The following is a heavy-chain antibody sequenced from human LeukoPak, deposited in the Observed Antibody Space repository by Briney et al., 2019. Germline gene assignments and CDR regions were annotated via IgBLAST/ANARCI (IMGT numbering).Heavy chain of an antibody. D-gene: IGHD3-10*01. CDR3: ARGWDYYGSGSRLDY. CDR2: IYYSGST. CDR1: GGSISSYY. Sequence: PSETLSLTCTVSGGSISSYYWSWIRQPPGKGLEWIGYIYYSGSTNYNPSLKSRVTMSVDTSKNQFSLKLSSVTAADTAVYYCARGWDYYGSGSRLDYWGQGTLVTVSS. J-gene: IGHJ4*02. V-gene: IGHV4-59*12.